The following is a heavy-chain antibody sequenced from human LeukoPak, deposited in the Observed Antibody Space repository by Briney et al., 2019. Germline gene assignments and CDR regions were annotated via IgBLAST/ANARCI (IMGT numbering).Heavy chain of an antibody. D-gene: IGHD3-10*01. CDR1: GASISSYY. CDR2: IYYSGST. V-gene: IGHV4-59*01. J-gene: IGHJ4*02. Sequence: SQTLSLTCTVSGASISSYYWSWIRQPPGKGLEWIGYIYYSGSTNYNPSRKGRVTISVDTSKNQFSLKLSSVTAADTAVYYCARTYYYGSGSYGFDYWGQGTLVTVSS. CDR3: ARTYYYGSGSYGFDY.